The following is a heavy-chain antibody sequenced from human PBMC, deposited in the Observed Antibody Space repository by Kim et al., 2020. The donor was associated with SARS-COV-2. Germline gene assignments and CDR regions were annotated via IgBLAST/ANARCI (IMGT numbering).Heavy chain of an antibody. J-gene: IGHJ4*02. CDR2: ISYDGSHK. D-gene: IGHD1-26*01. Sequence: GGSLRLSCAASGFTFNTYGIHWVRQAPGKGLEWVAVISYDGSHKYYADSVKGRFTVSRDNSKNTVYLQMNSLRIEDTAVYYCAKSFSGGFFAYDYWGQGTLVTVSS. V-gene: IGHV3-30*18. CDR3: AKSFSGGFFAYDY. CDR1: GFTFNTYG.